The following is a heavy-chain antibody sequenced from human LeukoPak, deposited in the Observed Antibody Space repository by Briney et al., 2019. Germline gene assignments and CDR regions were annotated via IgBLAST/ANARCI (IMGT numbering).Heavy chain of an antibody. J-gene: IGHJ4*02. D-gene: IGHD6-13*01. CDR1: GGSISSYY. V-gene: IGHV4-59*01. CDR3: ARDTAAGI. Sequence: SETLSLTCTVSGGSISSYYWSRIRQPPGKGLEWIGNIYYSGSTNYNPSLKSRVTISVDTSKNQFSLKLSSVTAADTAVYYCARDTAAGIWGQGTLVTVSS. CDR2: IYYSGST.